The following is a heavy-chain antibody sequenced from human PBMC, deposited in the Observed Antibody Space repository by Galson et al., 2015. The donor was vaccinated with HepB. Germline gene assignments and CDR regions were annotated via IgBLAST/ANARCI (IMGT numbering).Heavy chain of an antibody. CDR1: GYTFTDYV. Sequence: SVKVSCKASGYTFTDYVVNWVRQAPGQGLEWMGWMNTNTGKPTYAPGFAGRFVFSLATSVTTACLQISSLETDDTAVYYCARSPLRFLDWLPYYDYYYMDVWGEGTTVTVSS. J-gene: IGHJ6*03. V-gene: IGHV7-4-1*02. CDR2: MNTNTGKP. CDR3: ARSPLRFLDWLPYYDYYYMDV. D-gene: IGHD3-3*01.